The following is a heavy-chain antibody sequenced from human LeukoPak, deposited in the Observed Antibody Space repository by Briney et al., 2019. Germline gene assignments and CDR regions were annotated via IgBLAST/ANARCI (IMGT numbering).Heavy chain of an antibody. Sequence: PGGSLVLSCAAAGFTFSNYAMSWVRQAPGKGLEWVSDINGSGGRTYYADSVKGRFTISRDNSKNTLYLQMNSLRAEDTAVYYCAKNRGLPLWGQGTLVTVSS. CDR3: AKNRGLPL. V-gene: IGHV3-23*01. CDR2: INGSGGRT. J-gene: IGHJ4*02. CDR1: GFTFSNYA.